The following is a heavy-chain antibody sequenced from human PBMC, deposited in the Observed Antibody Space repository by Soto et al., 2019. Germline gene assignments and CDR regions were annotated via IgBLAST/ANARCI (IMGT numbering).Heavy chain of an antibody. CDR2: ISAYNGNT. CDR3: ARHNYYYGMDV. J-gene: IGHJ6*02. V-gene: IGHV1-18*01. Sequence: GASVKVSCKVSGYTLTELSMHWVRQAPGKGLEWMGCISAYNGNTNYAQKLQGRVAMTTDTSTSTAYMELRSLRSDDTAVYYCARHNYYYGMDVWGQGTTVTVSS. CDR1: GYTLTELS.